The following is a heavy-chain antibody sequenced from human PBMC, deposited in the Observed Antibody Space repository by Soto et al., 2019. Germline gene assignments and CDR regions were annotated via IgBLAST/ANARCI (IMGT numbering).Heavy chain of an antibody. Sequence: SQTLSLTCGISGDSVSSKSAAWNWIRQSPSRGLEWLGRTYYRSKWSTDYAVSVKSRITINPDTSKNQFSLQLNSVTPEDTAVYYCTRALSGSYDSWGQGTRCTVSS. V-gene: IGHV6-1*01. D-gene: IGHD1-26*01. CDR3: TRALSGSYDS. CDR1: GDSVSSKSAA. CDR2: TYYRSKWST. J-gene: IGHJ5*01.